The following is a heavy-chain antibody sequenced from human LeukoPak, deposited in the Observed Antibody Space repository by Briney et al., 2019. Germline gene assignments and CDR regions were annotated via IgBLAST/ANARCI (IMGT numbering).Heavy chain of an antibody. CDR2: ISTTSSYI. J-gene: IGHJ4*02. CDR1: GFSFSTYA. Sequence: GGSLRLSCAASGFSFSTYAISWVRQAPGKGLEWVSCISTTSSYIFYADSVRGRFTISRDNAKNSLYLQMDSLRAEDTAVYYCAKDLGRHYYDSSGYSEGDYWGQGTLVTVSS. CDR3: AKDLGRHYYDSSGYSEGDY. V-gene: IGHV3-21*01. D-gene: IGHD3-22*01.